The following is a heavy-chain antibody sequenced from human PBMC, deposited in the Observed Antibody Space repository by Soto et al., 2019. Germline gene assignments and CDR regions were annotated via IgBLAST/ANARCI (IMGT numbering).Heavy chain of an antibody. V-gene: IGHV4-34*01. CDR1: GGSFSGYY. D-gene: IGHD3-9*01. Sequence: QVQLQQWGAGLLKPSETLSLTCAVYGGSFSGYYWSWIRQPPGKGLEWIGEINHSGSTNYNPSLKSRVPISVDTSKNQFSLKLSSVTAADTAVYYCAQAEYDILTGYSDYWGQGTLVTVSS. J-gene: IGHJ4*02. CDR2: INHSGST. CDR3: AQAEYDILTGYSDY.